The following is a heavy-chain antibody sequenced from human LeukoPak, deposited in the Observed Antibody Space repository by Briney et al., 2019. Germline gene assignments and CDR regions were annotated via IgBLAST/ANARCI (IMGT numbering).Heavy chain of an antibody. CDR2: IYTTGST. Sequence: SETLSLTCTVSGGSISDYYWSWIRQPAGKGLDWIGRIYTTGSTNYNPSLKSRVTISVDTSKNQFSLKLSSVAAADTAVYYCARDRYYYDSSARYFDYWGQGTLVTVSS. V-gene: IGHV4-4*07. CDR1: GGSISDYY. J-gene: IGHJ4*02. CDR3: ARDRYYYDSSARYFDY. D-gene: IGHD3-22*01.